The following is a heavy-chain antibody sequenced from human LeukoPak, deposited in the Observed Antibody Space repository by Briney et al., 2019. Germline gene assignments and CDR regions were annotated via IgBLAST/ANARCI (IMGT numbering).Heavy chain of an antibody. J-gene: IGHJ6*03. CDR1: GYTFTDYY. CDR3: ARDGDYGVWFVELLSLNSASPTYYYYYYYMDV. V-gene: IGHV1-2*02. Sequence: ASVKVSCKASGYTFTDYYMHWVRQAPGQGLEWMGWISPNSGGANYAQKFQGRVTMTRDTSISTAYMELSRLRSDDTAVYYCARDGDYGVWFVELLSLNSASPTYYYYYYYMDVWGKGTTVTISS. CDR2: ISPNSGGA. D-gene: IGHD3-10*01.